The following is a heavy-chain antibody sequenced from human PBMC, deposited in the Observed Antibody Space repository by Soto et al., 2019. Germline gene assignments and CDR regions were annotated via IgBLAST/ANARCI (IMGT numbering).Heavy chain of an antibody. V-gene: IGHV3-15*07. D-gene: IGHD3-3*01. Sequence: GGSLRLSCATSDCIFTDAWMNWVRQAPGKGLEWVGRIKTKAQGETKDYAAPVKGRFTISRDDSRNTLHLQMTSLRTEDTALCYCATGSYEGDWGQGVLVTVSA. CDR2: IKTKAQGETK. CDR3: ATGSYEGD. CDR1: DCIFTDAW. J-gene: IGHJ4*02.